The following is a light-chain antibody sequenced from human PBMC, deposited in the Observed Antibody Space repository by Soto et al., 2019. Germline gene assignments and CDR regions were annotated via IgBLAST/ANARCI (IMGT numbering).Light chain of an antibody. CDR3: QQYGTSPWK. V-gene: IGKV3-20*01. CDR1: QSVSSSF. CDR2: GTS. J-gene: IGKJ1*01. Sequence: EIVLTQSPGTLSLSPGERATLSCRASQSVSSSFVAWFQQKPGQAPRLLIYGTSSRATGIPDRFSGSGSGTDFTLTINGLEPEDFAMYFCQQYGTSPWKFGQGTKV.